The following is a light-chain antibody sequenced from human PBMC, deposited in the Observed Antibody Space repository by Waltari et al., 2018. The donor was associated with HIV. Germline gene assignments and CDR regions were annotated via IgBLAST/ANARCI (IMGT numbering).Light chain of an antibody. V-gene: IGLV2-23*01. CDR1: SSDVGRYNL. Sequence: QSALTQPASVSGSPGQSLTIPCTGISSDVGRYNLVSWYQQHPGKAPKLMIYEGSKRPSGVSNRFSGSKSGNTASLTISGLQAEDEADYYCCSYAGSSTLEVFGGGTKLTVL. CDR3: CSYAGSSTLEV. J-gene: IGLJ2*01. CDR2: EGS.